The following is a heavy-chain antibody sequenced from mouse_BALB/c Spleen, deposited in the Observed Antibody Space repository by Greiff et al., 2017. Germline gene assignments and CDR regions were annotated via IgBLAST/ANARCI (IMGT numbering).Heavy chain of an antibody. CDR3: TRGDYYGSSYLFAY. Sequence: LQQPGSELVRPGASAKLSCKASGYTFTSYWMHWVKQRPGQGLEWIGNIYPGSGSTNYDEKFKSKATLTVDTSSSTAYMQLSSLTSEDSAVYYCTRGDYYGSSYLFAYWGQGTLVTVSA. D-gene: IGHD1-1*01. CDR1: GYTFTSYW. J-gene: IGHJ3*01. CDR2: IYPGSGST. V-gene: IGHV1S22*01.